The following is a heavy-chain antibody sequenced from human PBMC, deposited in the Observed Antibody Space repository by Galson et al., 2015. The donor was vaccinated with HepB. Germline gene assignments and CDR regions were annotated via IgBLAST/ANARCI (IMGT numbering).Heavy chain of an antibody. CDR2: IRSKTNNYAT. Sequence: SLRLSCAASGFTFGGSGIGWVRQASGKGPEWVGRIRSKTNNYATSYVPSLKGSFTISRDDSKNMAYLHMKSLKIEDTAVYYCLRLEDFSGYSSRWGQGTLVIVSS. V-gene: IGHV3-73*01. CDR1: GFTFGGSG. J-gene: IGHJ4*02. CDR3: LRLEDFSGYSSR. D-gene: IGHD6-13*01.